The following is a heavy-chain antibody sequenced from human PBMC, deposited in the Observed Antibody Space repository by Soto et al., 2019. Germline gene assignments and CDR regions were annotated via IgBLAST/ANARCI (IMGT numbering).Heavy chain of an antibody. CDR1: GGTFSSYA. Sequence: SVKVSCKASGGTFSSYAISWVRQAPGQGLEWMGGIIPIFGTANYAQKFQGRVTITADKSTSTAYMELSSLRSEDTAVYYCARASYAGHWFDPWGQGTLVTVSS. CDR3: ARASYAGHWFDP. CDR2: IIPIFGTA. D-gene: IGHD2-2*01. V-gene: IGHV1-69*06. J-gene: IGHJ5*02.